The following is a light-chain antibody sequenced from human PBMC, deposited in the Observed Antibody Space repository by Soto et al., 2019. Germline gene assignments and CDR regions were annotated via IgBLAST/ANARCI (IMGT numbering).Light chain of an antibody. CDR1: QSISSY. CDR2: AAS. CDR3: QQSYSRMT. J-gene: IGKJ1*01. Sequence: DIQMTQSPSSLSASVGDGVTITCRASQSISSYVSWYQQKPGKAPKLLIYAASRLESGVPSRFSGSRSGTDFTLTISSLQPEDFATNYCQQSYSRMTFGQGTKVDIK. V-gene: IGKV1-39*01.